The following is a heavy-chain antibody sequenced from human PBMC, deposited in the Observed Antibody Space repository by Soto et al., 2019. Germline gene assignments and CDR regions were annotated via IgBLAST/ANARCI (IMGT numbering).Heavy chain of an antibody. Sequence: EVQLLESGGGLVQPGGSLRLSCAASGFTFSSYAMTWVRQAPGKGLEWVSAISGSGGRTYYADSVKGRFPNSRDNSKNTLYLQMTSLRAEDTAVYYCAKDPSGAAAGDWFDPWGQGTLVTVSS. CDR2: ISGSGGRT. CDR1: GFTFSSYA. D-gene: IGHD6-13*01. V-gene: IGHV3-23*01. J-gene: IGHJ5*02. CDR3: AKDPSGAAAGDWFDP.